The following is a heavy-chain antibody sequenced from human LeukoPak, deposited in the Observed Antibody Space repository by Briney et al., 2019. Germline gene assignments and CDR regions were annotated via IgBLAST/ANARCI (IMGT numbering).Heavy chain of an antibody. CDR2: IYPGDSDR. Sequence: HGESLKISCKGSGYIFTRNWIGWVRQMPVKGLEWMAIIYPGDSDRRYGPSFQGQVTISADKSISTAYLQWSSLKASDTAMYYCAKRDSSSWDFDYWGQGTLVTVSS. D-gene: IGHD6-13*01. V-gene: IGHV5-51*01. CDR3: AKRDSSSWDFDY. J-gene: IGHJ4*02. CDR1: GYIFTRNW.